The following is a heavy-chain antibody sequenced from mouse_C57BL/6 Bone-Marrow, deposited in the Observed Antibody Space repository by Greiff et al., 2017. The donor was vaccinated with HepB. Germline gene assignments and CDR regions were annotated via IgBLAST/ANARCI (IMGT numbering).Heavy chain of an antibody. CDR1: GFSFNTYA. J-gene: IGHJ4*01. CDR2: IRSKSNNYAT. CDR3: VRSRYDAMDY. Sequence: EVQLVESGGGLVQPKGSLKLSCAASGFSFNTYAMNWVRQAPGKGLEWVARIRSKSNNYATYYADSVKDRFTISRDDSESMLYLQMNNLKTEDTAMYYCVRSRYDAMDYWGQGTSVTVSS. V-gene: IGHV10-1*01.